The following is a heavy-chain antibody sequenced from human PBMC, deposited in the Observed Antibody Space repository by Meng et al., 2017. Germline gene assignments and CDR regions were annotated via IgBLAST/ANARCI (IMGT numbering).Heavy chain of an antibody. J-gene: IGHJ4*02. Sequence: EVPLVESGGGLVQPRGSLGLSCAAPGFTFSSYWMHWVRQAPGKGLVWVSRINSDGSSTSYADSVKGRFTISRDNAKNTLYLQMNSLRAEDTAVYYCARGGKYVWGLDYWGQGTLVTVSS. CDR1: GFTFSSYW. CDR2: INSDGSST. CDR3: ARGGKYVWGLDY. V-gene: IGHV3-74*01. D-gene: IGHD4-23*01.